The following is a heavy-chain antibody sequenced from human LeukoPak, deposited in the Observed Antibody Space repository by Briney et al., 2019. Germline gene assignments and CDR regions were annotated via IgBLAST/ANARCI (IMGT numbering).Heavy chain of an antibody. Sequence: PGGSLRLSCAASGFTVSSNYMSWVRQAPGKGLEWVSIIYSGASTQYADSVKGRFTISRDNSKNTLYLQMNSLRAEDTAVYYCARESSGSDWLYDYWGQGTLVTVSS. CDR3: ARESSGSDWLYDY. J-gene: IGHJ4*02. D-gene: IGHD3-10*01. CDR1: GFTVSSNY. V-gene: IGHV3-53*01. CDR2: IYSGAST.